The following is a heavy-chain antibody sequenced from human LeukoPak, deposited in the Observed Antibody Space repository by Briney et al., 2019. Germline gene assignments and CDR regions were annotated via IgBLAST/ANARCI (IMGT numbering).Heavy chain of an antibody. CDR1: GGSFSGYY. CDR2: INHSGST. D-gene: IGHD3-22*01. J-gene: IGHJ6*02. Sequence: SETLSLTCAVYGGSFSGYYWSWIRQPPGKGLEWIGEINHSGSTNYNPSLKGRVTISVDTSKNQFSLKLSSVTAADTAVYYCAREIRYYYDSSGYESYYYYGMDVWGQGTTVTVSS. V-gene: IGHV4-34*01. CDR3: AREIRYYYDSSGYESYYYYGMDV.